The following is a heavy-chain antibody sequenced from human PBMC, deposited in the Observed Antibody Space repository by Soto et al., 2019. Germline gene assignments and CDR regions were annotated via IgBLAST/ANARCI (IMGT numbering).Heavy chain of an antibody. V-gene: IGHV3-53*01. CDR3: ATRYFDWFPNYYGMDV. Sequence: EVQLVESGGGLIQPGGSLRLSCAASGFTVSSNYMSWVRQAPGKGLEWVSVIYSGGSTYYADSVKGRFTISRDNSKNTLDLQMTILRAEDTAVYYCATRYFDWFPNYYGMDVWGQGTTVTVSS. J-gene: IGHJ6*02. D-gene: IGHD3-9*01. CDR1: GFTVSSNY. CDR2: IYSGGST.